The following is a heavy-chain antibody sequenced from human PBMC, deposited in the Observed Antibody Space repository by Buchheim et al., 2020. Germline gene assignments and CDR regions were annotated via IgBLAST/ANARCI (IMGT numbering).Heavy chain of an antibody. CDR3: AREGFRDCGMDV. J-gene: IGHJ6*02. CDR1: GFTFSDYW. Sequence: EVQLVESGGGLVQPGGSLRLSCAASGFTFSDYWMSWVRQAPGKGLEWVANIKQDGSEKYYVDSVKGRFTISRDNAKYSLYLQMSSLRAEDTGVYYCAREGFRDCGMDVWGQGTT. CDR2: IKQDGSEK. V-gene: IGHV3-7*04.